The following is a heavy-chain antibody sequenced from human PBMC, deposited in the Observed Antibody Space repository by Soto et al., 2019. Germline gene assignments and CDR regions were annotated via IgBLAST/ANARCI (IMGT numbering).Heavy chain of an antibody. Sequence: ASVKVSCKASGYTFTSYGISWVRQAPGQGLEWMGWISAYNGNTNYAQKLQGRVTMTTDTSTSTAYMELRSLRSVDTAVYYCARVGGSSWFPIYFYYYGKDVWGQGTTVAVSS. CDR2: ISAYNGNT. V-gene: IGHV1-18*01. D-gene: IGHD6-13*01. CDR1: GYTFTSYG. CDR3: ARVGGSSWFPIYFYYYGKDV. J-gene: IGHJ6*02.